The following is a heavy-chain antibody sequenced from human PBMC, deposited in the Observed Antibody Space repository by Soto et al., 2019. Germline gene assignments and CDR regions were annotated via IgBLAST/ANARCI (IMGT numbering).Heavy chain of an antibody. V-gene: IGHV4-34*01. CDR1: GGSFSGYY. J-gene: IGHJ4*02. CDR2: INHSGRP. D-gene: IGHD3-22*01. Sequence: QVQLQQWGAGLLKPSETLSLTCAVYGGSFSGYYWSWIRQPPGKGLEWIGEINHSGRPNYNPTPNIRVTKSVETAKTPFSLKLSSATAADTAVYYGARVGSAGGQDSRGYPFDYWGQGTLVTVSS. CDR3: ARVGSAGGQDSRGYPFDY.